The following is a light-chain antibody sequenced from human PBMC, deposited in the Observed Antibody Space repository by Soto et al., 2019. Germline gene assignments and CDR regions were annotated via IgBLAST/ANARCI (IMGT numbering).Light chain of an antibody. CDR1: QSISGW. CDR3: QQYYSFPPT. V-gene: IGKV1-5*01. J-gene: IGKJ1*01. CDR2: AAS. Sequence: DIQMTQSPSTLSASVGDRVTITCRASQSISGWLAWYQQKPGKAPELLIYAASTLQSGVPSRFSGSGSGTDFTLTISCLQSEDFATYYCQQYYSFPPTFGQGTKVDIK.